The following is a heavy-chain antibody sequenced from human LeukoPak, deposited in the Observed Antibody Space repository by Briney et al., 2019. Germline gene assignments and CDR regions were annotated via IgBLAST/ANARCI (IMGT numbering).Heavy chain of an antibody. CDR3: AGQYYDFWSGYYRPGDYYYYGMDV. D-gene: IGHD3-3*01. CDR1: GGSISSYY. J-gene: IGHJ6*02. Sequence: SETLSLTCTVSGGSISSYYWSWIRQPPGKGLEWIGYIYYSGSTNYNPSLKSRVTISVDTSKNQFSLKLSSVTAADTAVYYCAGQYYDFWSGYYRPGDYYYYGMDVWGQGTTVTVSS. V-gene: IGHV4-59*08. CDR2: IYYSGST.